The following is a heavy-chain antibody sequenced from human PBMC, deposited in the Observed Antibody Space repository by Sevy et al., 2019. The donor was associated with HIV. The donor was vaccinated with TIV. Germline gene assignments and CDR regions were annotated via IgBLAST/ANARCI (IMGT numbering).Heavy chain of an antibody. J-gene: IGHJ3*02. CDR2: ISYDGSNK. V-gene: IGHV3-30*18. D-gene: IGHD3-22*01. CDR3: AKLGLTMIERLGAFDI. Sequence: GGSLRLSCAASGFTFSSYGMHWVRQAPGKGLEWVAVISYDGSNKYYADSVKGRFTISRDNSKNTPYLQMNSLRAEDTAVYYCAKLGLTMIERLGAFDIWGQGTMVTVS. CDR1: GFTFSSYG.